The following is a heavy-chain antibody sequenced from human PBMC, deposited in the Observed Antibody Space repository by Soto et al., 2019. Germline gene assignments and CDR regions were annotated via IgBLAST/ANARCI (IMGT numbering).Heavy chain of an antibody. CDR3: ARGDPNDFWSGYLHYYYYGMDV. V-gene: IGHV4-34*01. J-gene: IGHJ6*02. D-gene: IGHD3-3*01. Sequence: PSETLSLTCAVYGGSFSGYYWSWIRQPPGKGLEWIGEINHSGSTNYNPSLKSRVTISVDTSKNQFSLKLSSVTAADTAVYYCARGDPNDFWSGYLHYYYYGMDVWGQGTTVTVSS. CDR2: INHSGST. CDR1: GGSFSGYY.